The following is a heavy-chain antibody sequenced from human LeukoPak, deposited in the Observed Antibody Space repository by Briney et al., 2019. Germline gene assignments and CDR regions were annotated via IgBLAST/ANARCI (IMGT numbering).Heavy chain of an antibody. V-gene: IGHV5-51*01. Sequence: GESLKISCKASGYSFTSYWIGWVRQMPGKGLEWMGIIYPGDSNTRYSPSFQGQVTISADKSISTAYLQWSSLKASDTAMYYCARGRYCSSPSCYLTWFDPWGQGTLVTVSS. J-gene: IGHJ5*02. D-gene: IGHD2-2*01. CDR1: GYSFTSYW. CDR2: IYPGDSNT. CDR3: ARGRYCSSPSCYLTWFDP.